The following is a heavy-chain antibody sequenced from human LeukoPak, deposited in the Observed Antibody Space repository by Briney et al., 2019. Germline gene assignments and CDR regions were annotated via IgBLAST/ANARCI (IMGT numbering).Heavy chain of an antibody. D-gene: IGHD2-2*01. CDR2: ISSSSSYI. CDR3: AKGIVVVPTAGYYFDY. Sequence: GGSLRLSCTASGFTLSTYTMSWVRQAPGKGLEWVSSISSSSSYIYYADSVKGRFTISRDNAKNSLYLQMNSLRAEDTAIYYCAKGIVVVPTAGYYFDYWGQGTLVTVSS. V-gene: IGHV3-21*04. CDR1: GFTLSTYT. J-gene: IGHJ4*02.